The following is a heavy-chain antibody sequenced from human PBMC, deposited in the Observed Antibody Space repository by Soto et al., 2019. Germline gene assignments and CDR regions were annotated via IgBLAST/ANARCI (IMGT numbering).Heavy chain of an antibody. D-gene: IGHD3-10*02. CDR1: GGTFSSLA. CDR2: LVPVFGTA. CDR3: ARCPGVFDD. V-gene: IGHV1-69*06. Sequence: QVQLVQSGAEVKKPGSSVKVSCKASGGTFSSLAISWVRQAPGQGLEWMGGLVPVFGTANYAQKFQDRVTITADKYTSTSYIELSSLRSEDTAFYYCARCPGVFDDWGQGTLVTVSS. J-gene: IGHJ4*02.